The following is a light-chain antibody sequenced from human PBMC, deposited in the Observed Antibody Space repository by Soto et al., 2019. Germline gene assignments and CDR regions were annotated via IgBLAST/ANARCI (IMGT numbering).Light chain of an antibody. CDR3: QQYNKWPLFT. Sequence: EIVMTQSPVTLSVSPGERATLSCRASQSVSNNLAWYQQRRGQAPRLLIYSASTRATGISARFSGSGSGTELNLTISGLQSDDFAVYYCQQYNKWPLFTFVSGIRVDMK. J-gene: IGKJ3*01. V-gene: IGKV3-15*01. CDR1: QSVSNN. CDR2: SAS.